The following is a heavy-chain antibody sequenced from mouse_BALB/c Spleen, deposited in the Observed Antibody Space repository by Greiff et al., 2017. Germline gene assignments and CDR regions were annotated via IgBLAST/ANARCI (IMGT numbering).Heavy chain of an antibody. Sequence: EVKLMESGPGLVKPSQSLSLTCSVTGYSITSGYYWNWIRQFPGNKLEWMGYISYDGSNNYNPSLKNRISITRDTSKNQFFLKLNSVTTEDTATYYCARAGLRRAMDYWGQGTSVTVSS. V-gene: IGHV3-6*02. J-gene: IGHJ4*01. CDR3: ARAGLRRAMDY. D-gene: IGHD2-4*01. CDR1: GYSITSGYY. CDR2: ISYDGSN.